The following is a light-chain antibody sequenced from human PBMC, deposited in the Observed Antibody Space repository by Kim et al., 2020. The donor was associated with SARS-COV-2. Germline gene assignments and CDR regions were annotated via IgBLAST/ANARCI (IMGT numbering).Light chain of an antibody. CDR3: QVWDSSTDHRVL. J-gene: IGLJ3*02. Sequence: GKTARITCWGTSSGMKSVRVYQQEPGQAPVLVISYDSDRPSGIPERFSGSNSGNTATLTISRVGAGDEADYYCQVWDSSTDHRVLFGGGTQLTVL. V-gene: IGLV3-21*04. CDR1: SSGMKS. CDR2: YDS.